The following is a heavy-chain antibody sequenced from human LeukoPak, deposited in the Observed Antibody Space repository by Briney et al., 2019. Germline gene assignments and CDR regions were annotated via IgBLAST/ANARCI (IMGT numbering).Heavy chain of an antibody. J-gene: IGHJ5*02. Sequence: ASVKVSCKVSGYTLTELSMHWVRQAPGKGLEWMGGFDPEDGETIYAQKFQGRVTMTEDTSTDTAYMELSSLRSGDTAVYYCTTATYYFDSSGYSNWFDPWGQGTLVTVSS. V-gene: IGHV1-24*01. D-gene: IGHD3-22*01. CDR1: GYTLTELS. CDR2: FDPEDGET. CDR3: TTATYYFDSSGYSNWFDP.